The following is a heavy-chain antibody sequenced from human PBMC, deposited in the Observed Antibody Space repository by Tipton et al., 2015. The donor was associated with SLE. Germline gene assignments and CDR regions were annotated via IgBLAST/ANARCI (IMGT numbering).Heavy chain of an antibody. Sequence: QSGAEVKKPGASVKVSCRPSGYTFTSHYIHWVRQAPGQGLEWMGVINPSGGSTSYAQNFQGRVTMTRDTSTSTVYMELSSLRSEDTALYYCVRDLMGGSSYFYYWGQGTLVTVSS. V-gene: IGHV1-46*01. D-gene: IGHD1-26*01. CDR2: INPSGGST. CDR1: GYTFTSHY. CDR3: VRDLMGGSSYFYY. J-gene: IGHJ4*02.